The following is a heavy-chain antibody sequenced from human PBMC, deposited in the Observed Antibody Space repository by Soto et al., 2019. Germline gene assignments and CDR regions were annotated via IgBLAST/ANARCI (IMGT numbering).Heavy chain of an antibody. V-gene: IGHV3-23*01. CDR1: EFTFTSYA. D-gene: IGHD6-19*01. CDR2: ISGSGRET. Sequence: EVQVLESGGDLVQPGVSLRLSCEASEFTFTSYAMNWVRQAPGKGLEWVSAISGSGRETYYADSVKGRFTISRDNSKNTLFLQMNNLRAEDTAIYYCARGWQGDYWGQGILVTVSS. J-gene: IGHJ4*02. CDR3: ARGWQGDY.